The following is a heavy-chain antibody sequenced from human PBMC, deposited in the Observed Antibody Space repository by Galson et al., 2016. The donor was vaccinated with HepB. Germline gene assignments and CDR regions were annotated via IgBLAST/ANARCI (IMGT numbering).Heavy chain of an antibody. J-gene: IGHJ3*02. CDR1: GFTFNSHW. CDR3: ARECGVANGSARYI. Sequence: SLRLSCAVSGFTFNSHWMTWIRQAPGQGLEWVAKIKEDGSQKYYVDSVQGRFTISRDNAKNSLYLQMNSLRAEDTAVYYCARECGVANGSARYIWGQGTMVSVS. D-gene: IGHD3-10*01. V-gene: IGHV3-7*04. CDR2: IKEDGSQK.